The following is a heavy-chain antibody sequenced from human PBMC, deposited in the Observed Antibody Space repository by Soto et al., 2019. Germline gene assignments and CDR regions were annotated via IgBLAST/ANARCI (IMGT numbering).Heavy chain of an antibody. CDR1: GFTFGDHD. Sequence: PGGSLRLSCTTSGFTFGDHDMSWLRQAPGKGLEWLGFIRGKAYGGTTEYAASVKGRFAMSGDDSQGIAYLQMNSLKTEDTAVYYCARVGCTSTSCYYLFDFWGQGSLVTAPQ. V-gene: IGHV3-49*03. CDR3: ARVGCTSTSCYYLFDF. D-gene: IGHD2-2*01. J-gene: IGHJ4*02. CDR2: IRGKAYGGTT.